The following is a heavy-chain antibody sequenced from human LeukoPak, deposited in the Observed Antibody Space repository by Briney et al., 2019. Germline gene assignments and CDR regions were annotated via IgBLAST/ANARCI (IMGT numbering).Heavy chain of an antibody. CDR3: ARDRAVMRAFDI. J-gene: IGHJ3*02. V-gene: IGHV1-2*02. D-gene: IGHD6-19*01. CDR1: GYTFTDYY. Sequence: ASVRVSCKASGYTFTDYYMHWVRQSAGQEGEWMGWIHPNSGGTSYAQKFQGRVTMTRDTSISTAYRELSRLRSDDMAVYYCARDRAVMRAFDIWGQGTMVTVSS. CDR2: IHPNSGGT.